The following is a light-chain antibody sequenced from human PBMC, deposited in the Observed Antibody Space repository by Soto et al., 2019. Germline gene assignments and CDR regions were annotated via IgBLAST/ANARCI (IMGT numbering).Light chain of an antibody. CDR3: QQYDSYSWT. CDR2: QAS. Sequence: DIQMTQSPSTLSAFVGDRVTITCRASQSISSWLAWYQQKPGKAPKLLVYQASTLESGVPLRFSGSGSGTEFTLTINSLQSDDFATYSCQQYDSYSWTFGKGTKVEVK. V-gene: IGKV1-5*03. CDR1: QSISSW. J-gene: IGKJ1*01.